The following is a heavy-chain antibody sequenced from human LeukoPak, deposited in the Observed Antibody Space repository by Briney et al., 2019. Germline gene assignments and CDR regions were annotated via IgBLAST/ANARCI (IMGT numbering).Heavy chain of an antibody. J-gene: IGHJ1*01. Sequence: GGSLRLSCAASGFTVSSNYMNWVRQAPGKGLEWVSVIYSGGSTYYADSVRGRFTISRDNSKNTLYLQMNSLRAEDTAVYYCARAPREDYYDSSGYYKEEYFQNWGQGTLVTVSS. CDR1: GFTVSSNY. D-gene: IGHD3-22*01. CDR3: ARAPREDYYDSSGYYKEEYFQN. CDR2: IYSGGST. V-gene: IGHV3-53*01.